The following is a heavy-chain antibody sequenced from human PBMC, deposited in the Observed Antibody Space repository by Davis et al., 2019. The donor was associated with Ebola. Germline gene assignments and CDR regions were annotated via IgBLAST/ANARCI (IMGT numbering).Heavy chain of an antibody. Sequence: AASVKVSCKASGYTFTSYAMHWVRQAPGQRLEWMGWISAYNGNTNYAQKLQGRVTMTRDTSTSTVYMELSSLRSEDTAVYYCARGRITIFGVVKGMDVWGQGTTVTVSS. J-gene: IGHJ6*02. CDR2: ISAYNGNT. CDR1: GYTFTSYA. D-gene: IGHD3-3*01. V-gene: IGHV1-3*01. CDR3: ARGRITIFGVVKGMDV.